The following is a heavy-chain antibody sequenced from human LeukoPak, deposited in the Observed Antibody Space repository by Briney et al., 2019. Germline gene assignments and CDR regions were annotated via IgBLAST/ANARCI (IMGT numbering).Heavy chain of an antibody. Sequence: SETLSLTCNVSGGSISTYYWSWIRQPPGKGLERIGYIYYTGSTNYNPSLKSRVTMSVDTSKNQFSLKLSSVTAADTAVYYCARNGGSYTFDIWGQGTLVTVSS. CDR1: GGSISTYY. V-gene: IGHV4-59*01. D-gene: IGHD1-26*01. CDR3: ARNGGSYTFDI. CDR2: IYYTGST. J-gene: IGHJ3*02.